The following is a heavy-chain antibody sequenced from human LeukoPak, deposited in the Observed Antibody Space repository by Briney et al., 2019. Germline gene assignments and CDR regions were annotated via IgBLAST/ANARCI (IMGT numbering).Heavy chain of an antibody. CDR2: FTPNADRT. Sequence: PGGSLRLSCAASGFTFGSYGMSWVRQAPGKGLEWVSFFTPNADRTSYADSVEGRFTISRDNPRNTLYMQMNSLRDEDTAVYYCAIMHGYYDGSGYWVQWGQGTLVTVSS. D-gene: IGHD3-22*01. CDR3: AIMHGYYDGSGYWVQ. CDR1: GFTFGSYG. V-gene: IGHV3-23*01. J-gene: IGHJ1*01.